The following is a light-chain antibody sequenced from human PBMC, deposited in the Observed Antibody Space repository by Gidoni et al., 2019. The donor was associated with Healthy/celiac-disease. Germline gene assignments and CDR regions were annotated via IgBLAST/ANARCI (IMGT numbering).Light chain of an antibody. CDR1: SSDVGGYNY. J-gene: IGLJ2*01. CDR3: SSYTSSSTVV. V-gene: IGLV2-14*03. Sequence: QSALTQPASVSGSPGQSITLSCPGTSSDVGGYNYVSWYQQHPGKAPKLMIYYVSNPPSGVSNRFSGSKSGNTASLTISGLQAEDEADYYCSSYTSSSTVVFGGGTKLTVL. CDR2: YVS.